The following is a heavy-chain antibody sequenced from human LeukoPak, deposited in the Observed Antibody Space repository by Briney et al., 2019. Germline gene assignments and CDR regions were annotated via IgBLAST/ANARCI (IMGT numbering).Heavy chain of an antibody. CDR2: ISHSGST. V-gene: IGHV4-34*01. Sequence: PSETLSLTCAVYGGSFSGYYWSWTRQPPGKGLEWIGEISHSGSTNYNPSLKSRVTISVDTSKNQFPLKLSSVTAADTAVYYCARGQDYWGQGTLVTVSS. CDR1: GGSFSGYY. CDR3: ARGQDY. J-gene: IGHJ4*02.